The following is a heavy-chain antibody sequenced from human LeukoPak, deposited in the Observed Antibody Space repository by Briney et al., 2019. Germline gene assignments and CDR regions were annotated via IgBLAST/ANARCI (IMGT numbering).Heavy chain of an antibody. J-gene: IGHJ5*02. CDR2: VYYSGST. D-gene: IGHD3-22*01. CDR1: GGSISSTNYY. Sequence: PSETLSLTCTVSGGSISSTNYYWGWIRQPPGRGLEWIGSVYYSGSTYSNPSLKSRVTVSVDTSKNQSSLNLRSGTTPDTAVYYWARLDYDIRGYYWFDLWGQGTLVTVSS. CDR3: ARLDYDIRGYYWFDL. V-gene: IGHV4-39*01.